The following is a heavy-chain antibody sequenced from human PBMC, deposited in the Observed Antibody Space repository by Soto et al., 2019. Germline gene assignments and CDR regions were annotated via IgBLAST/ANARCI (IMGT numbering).Heavy chain of an antibody. D-gene: IGHD2-8*01. CDR1: GGSISSGGSS. Sequence: QLQLQESGSGLVKPSQTLSLTCAVSGGSISSGGSSWSWIRQPPVKCLEWIGYIYHSGSTYYNPSLKSRVSISVDRSKNQFSLKLSSVTAADTAVYYCARGPVLTSRYYGMDVWGQGATVTVSS. J-gene: IGHJ6*02. CDR3: ARGPVLTSRYYGMDV. V-gene: IGHV4-30-2*01. CDR2: IYHSGST.